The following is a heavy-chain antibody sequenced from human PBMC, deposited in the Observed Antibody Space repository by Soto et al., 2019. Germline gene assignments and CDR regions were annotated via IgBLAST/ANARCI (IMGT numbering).Heavy chain of an antibody. CDR3: GGYDRSGYYGPYYYYGRDV. Sequence: PGGSLRLSCAASGFTFSTYSMNWVRQAPGKGLEWVSSISSSGSYIYYADSVKGRFTISRDNAKNSLYLQMNSLRAEDTAVYYCGGYDRSGYYGPYYYYGRDVWGKGPRVPVP. D-gene: IGHD3-22*01. CDR2: ISSSGSYI. CDR1: GFTFSTYS. V-gene: IGHV3-21*01. J-gene: IGHJ6*04.